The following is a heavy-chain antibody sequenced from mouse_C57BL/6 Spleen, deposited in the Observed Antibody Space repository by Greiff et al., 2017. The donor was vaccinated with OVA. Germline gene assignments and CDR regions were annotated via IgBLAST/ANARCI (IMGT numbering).Heavy chain of an antibody. CDR1: GFTIKNTY. Sequence: VQLQQSVAELVRPGASVKLSCTASGFTIKNTYMHWVKQRPEQGLEWIGRIDPANGNTKYAPKFQGKATITADTSSNTAYLQLSSLTSEDTAIYYCARERTDKYDGDATMDYWGQGTTLTVSS. V-gene: IGHV14-3*01. J-gene: IGHJ2*01. D-gene: IGHD2-14*01. CDR3: ARERTDKYDGDATMDY. CDR2: IDPANGNT.